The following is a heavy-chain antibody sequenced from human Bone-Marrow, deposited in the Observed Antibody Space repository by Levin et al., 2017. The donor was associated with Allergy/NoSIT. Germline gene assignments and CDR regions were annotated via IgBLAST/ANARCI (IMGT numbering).Heavy chain of an antibody. Sequence: LSLTCAASGFTVSRTQMSWVRPAPGKGLEWVSVFNTGGTTFDADSVTGRFTISRDISKNTLYLQMNSLRAEDTAMYYCARGGGYSYGYAFDLWGQGTMVTVSS. V-gene: IGHV3-53*01. D-gene: IGHD5-18*01. CDR1: GFTVSRTQ. J-gene: IGHJ3*01. CDR3: ARGGGYSYGYAFDL. CDR2: FNTGGTT.